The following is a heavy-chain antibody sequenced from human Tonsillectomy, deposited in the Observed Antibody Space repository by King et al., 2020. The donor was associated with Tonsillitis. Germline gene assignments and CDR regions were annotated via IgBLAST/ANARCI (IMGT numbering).Heavy chain of an antibody. CDR2: IYYSGST. CDR3: ARWGVAGTGMFDY. D-gene: IGHD6-19*01. Sequence: LQLQESGPGLVKPSETLSLTCTVSGGSISSSSYYWGWIRQPPGKGLEWIGSIYYSGSTYYNPSLKSRVTISVDTSKNQFSLKLSSVTAADTAVYYCARWGVAGTGMFDYWGQGTLVTVSS. J-gene: IGHJ4*02. CDR1: GGSISSSSYY. V-gene: IGHV4-39*07.